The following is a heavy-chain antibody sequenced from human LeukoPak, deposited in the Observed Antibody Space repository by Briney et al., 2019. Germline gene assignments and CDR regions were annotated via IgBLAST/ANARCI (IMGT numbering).Heavy chain of an antibody. CDR2: IYYSGST. CDR1: GGSISSSSDY. J-gene: IGHJ3*02. V-gene: IGHV4-61*05. Sequence: SETLSLTCTVSGGSISSSSDYWSWIRQPPGKGLEWIGYIYYSGSTNYNPSLKSRVAISVDTSKNQFSLKLSSVTAADTAVYYCARHSERWLGAFDIWGQGTMVTVSS. D-gene: IGHD6-19*01. CDR3: ARHSERWLGAFDI.